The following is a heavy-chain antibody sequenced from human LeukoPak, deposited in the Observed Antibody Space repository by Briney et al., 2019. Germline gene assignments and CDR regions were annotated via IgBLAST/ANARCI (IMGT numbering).Heavy chain of an antibody. Sequence: SETLSLTCTVSGDSVSSSSYYWSWVRQPPGKGLEWIGYIYYSGSTNYNPSLKSRVTISVDSSKNQFSLKLSSVTAADTAVYYCGGDTWKDYYYGMDVWAQGTTVTVSS. V-gene: IGHV4-61*01. CDR3: GGDTWKDYYYGMDV. J-gene: IGHJ6*02. D-gene: IGHD1-20*01. CDR2: IYYSGST. CDR1: GDSVSSSSYY.